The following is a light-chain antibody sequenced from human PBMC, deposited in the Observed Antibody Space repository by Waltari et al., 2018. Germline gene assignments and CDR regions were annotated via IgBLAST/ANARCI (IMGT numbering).Light chain of an antibody. V-gene: IGKV4-1*01. CDR3: QQYDSPPFT. J-gene: IGKJ2*01. CDR2: WAF. CDR1: QSVFYSPNNKES. Sequence: DIVMTQSPDSLAVSLGERATINCKSSQSVFYSPNNKESLAWYQQKPGQPPRLLIYWAFTRESGVPDRFTGSGSGTEFALTISSLQAEDLAVYYCQQYDSPPFTFGQGTKLEIK.